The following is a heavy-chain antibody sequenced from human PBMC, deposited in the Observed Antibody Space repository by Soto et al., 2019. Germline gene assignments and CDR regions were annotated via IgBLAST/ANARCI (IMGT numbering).Heavy chain of an antibody. J-gene: IGHJ4*02. V-gene: IGHV3-23*01. Sequence: EVQLLESGGGLIQPGGSLRLSCAASGFTFSSYDVSWVRQAPGKGLDWVSSISDSGGSTYYADSVKGRFTISRDNSKNTLYLRMNPLGAEDTAVYYCARFSAVTFDYWGQGTLVTVSS. CDR1: GFTFSSYD. CDR3: ARFSAVTFDY. D-gene: IGHD4-4*01. CDR2: ISDSGGST.